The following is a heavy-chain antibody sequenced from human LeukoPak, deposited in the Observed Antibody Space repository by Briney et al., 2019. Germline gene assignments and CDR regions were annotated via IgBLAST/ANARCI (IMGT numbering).Heavy chain of an antibody. CDR3: ARGGGSSGYDLYYGMDV. D-gene: IGHD3-3*01. Sequence: ASVKVSCKASGYTFTSYYMHWVRQAPGQGLEWMGIINPSGGRTSYAQKFQGRVTMTRDTSTSTVYMELSRLRSDDTAVYYCARGGGSSGYDLYYGMDVWGQGTTVTVSS. CDR2: INPSGGRT. CDR1: GYTFTSYY. V-gene: IGHV1-46*01. J-gene: IGHJ6*02.